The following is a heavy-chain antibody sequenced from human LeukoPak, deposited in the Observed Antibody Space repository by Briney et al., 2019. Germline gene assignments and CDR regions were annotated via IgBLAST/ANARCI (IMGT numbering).Heavy chain of an antibody. CDR1: GFTFSSYG. J-gene: IGHJ5*02. CDR2: IWYDGSNK. D-gene: IGHD6-13*01. Sequence: PGGSLRLSCAASGFTFSSYGMHWVRQAPGKGLERVAVIWYDGSNKYYADSVKGRFTISRDNSKNTLYLQMNSLRAEDTAVYYCARDPGDSMYSSSWYKGWFDPWGQGTLVTVSS. V-gene: IGHV3-33*01. CDR3: ARDPGDSMYSSSWYKGWFDP.